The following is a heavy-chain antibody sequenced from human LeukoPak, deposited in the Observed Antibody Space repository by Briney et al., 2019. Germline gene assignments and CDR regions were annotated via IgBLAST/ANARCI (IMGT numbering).Heavy chain of an antibody. V-gene: IGHV3-21*01. CDR3: ARDGHGDYFDY. D-gene: IGHD4-17*01. Sequence: GGSLRLSCAASGFTFSSYSMYWVRQAPGKGLEWVSSISSSSSYIYYADSVKGRFTISRDNAKNSLYLQMNGLRAEDTAVYYCARDGHGDYFDYWGQGTLVTVSS. CDR1: GFTFSSYS. J-gene: IGHJ4*02. CDR2: ISSSSSYI.